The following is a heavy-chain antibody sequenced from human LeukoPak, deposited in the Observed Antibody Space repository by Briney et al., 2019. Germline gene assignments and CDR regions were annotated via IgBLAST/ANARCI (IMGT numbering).Heavy chain of an antibody. CDR3: ARGYRLNDSSGYYRFPSYGMDV. Sequence: GASAKVSCKASGGTFSSYAISWVRQAPGQGLEWMGRIIPILGIANYAQKFQGRVTITADKSTSTAYMELSSLRSEDTAVYYCARGYRLNDSSGYYRFPSYGMDVWGQGTTVTVSS. CDR2: IIPILGIA. V-gene: IGHV1-69*04. D-gene: IGHD3-22*01. J-gene: IGHJ6*02. CDR1: GGTFSSYA.